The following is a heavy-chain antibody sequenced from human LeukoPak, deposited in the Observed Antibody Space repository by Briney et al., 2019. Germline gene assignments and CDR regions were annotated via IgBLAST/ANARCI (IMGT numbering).Heavy chain of an antibody. V-gene: IGHV4-39*01. CDR2: IYYSGST. J-gene: IGHJ5*02. CDR3: ARHSRGLYPYNWFDP. D-gene: IGHD2-8*01. CDR1: GGSISSSSYY. Sequence: SETQSLTCTVSGGSISSSSYYWGWIRQPPGKGLEWIGSIYYSGSTYYNPSLKSRVTISVDTSKNQFSLKLSSVTAADTAVYYCARHSRGLYPYNWFDPWGQGTLVTASS.